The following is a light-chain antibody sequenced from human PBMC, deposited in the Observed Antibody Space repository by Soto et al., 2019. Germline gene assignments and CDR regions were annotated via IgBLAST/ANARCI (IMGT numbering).Light chain of an antibody. J-gene: IGKJ1*01. CDR3: QQSYMTPRT. CDR2: AAS. Sequence: DIQVTQSPSSLSASVGDRVSITCRASQTIDVYLNWYLQKPGRAPQLLIYAASKLHSGVPSRFSGSGSGTNFTLTISSQQPDDSGTYFCQQSYMTPRTFGQGTKVEI. V-gene: IGKV1-39*01. CDR1: QTIDVY.